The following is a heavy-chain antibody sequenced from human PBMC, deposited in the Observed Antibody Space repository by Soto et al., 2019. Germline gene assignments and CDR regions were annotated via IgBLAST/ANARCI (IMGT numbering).Heavy chain of an antibody. CDR2: INYSGTT. CDR1: GGSISSYY. D-gene: IGHD3-22*01. V-gene: IGHV4-59*01. Sequence: SETLSLTCTVSGGSISSYYWGWIRQPPGKGLEWIGYINYSGTTNYNPSLKSRVTISVDTSKNQFSLKLSSVTAADTAIYYCASVGYYGSSGYSAWFDPWGQGILVTVSS. J-gene: IGHJ5*02. CDR3: ASVGYYGSSGYSAWFDP.